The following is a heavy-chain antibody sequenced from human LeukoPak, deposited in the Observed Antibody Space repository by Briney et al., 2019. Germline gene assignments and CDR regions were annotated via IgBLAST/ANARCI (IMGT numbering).Heavy chain of an antibody. J-gene: IGHJ4*02. CDR3: ARFRRGSLDY. CDR2: VYYSGST. CDR1: GASISSFY. V-gene: IGHV4-59*01. Sequence: SETLSLTCTVSGASISSFYWSWIRQPPGKGLEWIGYVYYSGSTNYNPSLKSRVTMSTDTSKNQFSLKLSSVTAADTAVYYCARFRRGSLDYWGQGTLVTVSS. D-gene: IGHD3-10*01.